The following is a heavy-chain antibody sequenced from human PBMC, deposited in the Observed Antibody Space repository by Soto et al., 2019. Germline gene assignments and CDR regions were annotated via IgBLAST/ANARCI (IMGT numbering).Heavy chain of an antibody. CDR2: ISAYNGNT. D-gene: IGHD3-16*01. V-gene: IGHV1-18*01. Sequence: ASVKVSCKASGYTFTSYGISWVRQAPGQGLEWMGWISAYNGNTNYAQKLQGRVTMTTDTSTSTAYMELRSLRSDDTAVYYCARDSDYIWGSYSPSTADYWGQGTLVTVSS. CDR3: ARDSDYIWGSYSPSTADY. CDR1: GYTFTSYG. J-gene: IGHJ4*02.